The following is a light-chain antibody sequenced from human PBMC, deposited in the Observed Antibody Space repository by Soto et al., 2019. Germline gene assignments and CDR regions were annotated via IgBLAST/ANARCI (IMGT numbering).Light chain of an antibody. CDR2: DAS. CDR1: QSISSW. V-gene: IGKV1-5*01. J-gene: IGKJ1*01. CDR3: QQYNSYPWT. Sequence: DIQMTQSPSTLSASVGDRVTITCRASQSISSWLAWYQQKPGKAPKLLSYDASSLESGVPSKFSGSGAGTDFTLTISSLQPEDVATYYCQQYNSYPWTFGQGTKVEIK.